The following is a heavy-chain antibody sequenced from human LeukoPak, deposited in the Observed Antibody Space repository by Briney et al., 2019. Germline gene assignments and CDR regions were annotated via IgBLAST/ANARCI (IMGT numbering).Heavy chain of an antibody. J-gene: IGHJ4*02. V-gene: IGHV3-30*02. CDR1: GFTFSSYG. D-gene: IGHD3-22*01. CDR2: IRYDGSNK. CDR3: AKDRGYYDSSGYRYFDY. Sequence: GGSLRLSCAASGFTFSSYGMHWVRQAPGKGLEWVAFIRYDGSNKYYADSVKGRFTISRDNPKNTLYLQMNSLRAEDTAVYYCAKDRGYYDSSGYRYFDYWGQGTLVTVSS.